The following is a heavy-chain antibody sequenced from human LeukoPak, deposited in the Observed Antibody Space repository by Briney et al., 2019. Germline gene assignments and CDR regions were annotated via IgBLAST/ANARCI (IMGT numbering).Heavy chain of an antibody. CDR1: GYTFTSYG. V-gene: IGHV1-18*01. CDR3: ARVVLHGSYCGGDCYYGAFDI. D-gene: IGHD2-21*01. CDR2: ISAYNGNT. J-gene: IGHJ3*02. Sequence: ASVKVSCKASGYTFTSYGISWVRQAPGQGLEWMGWISAYNGNTDYAQKLQGRVTMTTDTSTSTAYMELRSLRSEDTAVYYCARVVLHGSYCGGDCYYGAFDIWGQGTMVTVSS.